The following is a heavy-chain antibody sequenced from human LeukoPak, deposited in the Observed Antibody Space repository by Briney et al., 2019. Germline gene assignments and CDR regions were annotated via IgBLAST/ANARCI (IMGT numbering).Heavy chain of an antibody. CDR3: ARDIVVVPAAPRGCDY. J-gene: IGHJ4*02. Sequence: ASVKVSCKASGYTFTGYYMHWVRQAPGQGLEWMGWINPNSGGTNYAQKFQGRVTMTRDTPIRTAYMELSRLRSDDTAIYYCARDIVVVPAAPRGCDYWGQGTLVTVSS. CDR1: GYTFTGYY. D-gene: IGHD2-2*01. CDR2: INPNSGGT. V-gene: IGHV1-2*02.